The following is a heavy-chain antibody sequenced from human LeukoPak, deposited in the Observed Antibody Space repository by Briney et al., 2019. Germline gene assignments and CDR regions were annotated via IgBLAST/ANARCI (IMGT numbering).Heavy chain of an antibody. J-gene: IGHJ4*02. CDR1: GYTFKNYG. CDR2: ISAYNGNT. V-gene: IGHV1-18*01. Sequence: ASVKVSCKASGYTFKNYGINWVRQAPGQGLEWMGWISAYNGNTYYPQKFQGRVTMTTDTVTSTGNMDGTAYMELSSLTPDDKGVYYCARGGYYQGNGGYFEYWGQGTLVTVSS. D-gene: IGHD3-22*01. CDR3: ARGGYYQGNGGYFEY.